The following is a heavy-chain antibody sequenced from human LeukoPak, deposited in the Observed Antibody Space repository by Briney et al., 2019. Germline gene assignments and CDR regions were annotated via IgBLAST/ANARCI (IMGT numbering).Heavy chain of an antibody. V-gene: IGHV1-69*04. D-gene: IGHD3-22*01. J-gene: IGHJ3*02. CDR3: ARDDSSGRDDAFDI. CDR2: IIPILGIA. Sequence: GASVKVSCKASGGTFSSYAISWVRQAPGQGLEWMGRIIPILGIANYAQKFQGRVTITADKSTSTAYMELSSLRSEDTAVYYCARDDSSGRDDAFDIWGRGTMVTVSS. CDR1: GGTFSSYA.